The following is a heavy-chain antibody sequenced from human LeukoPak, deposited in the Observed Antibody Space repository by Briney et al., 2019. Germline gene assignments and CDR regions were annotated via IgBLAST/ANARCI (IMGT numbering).Heavy chain of an antibody. CDR3: ARFGSGWYYFDY. D-gene: IGHD6-19*01. V-gene: IGHV4-34*01. CDR1: GGSISSYY. Sequence: PSETLSLTCTVSGGSISSYYWSWIRQPPGKGLEWIGEINHSGSTNYNPSLKSRVTISVDTSKNQFSLKLSSVTVADTAVYYCARFGSGWYYFDYWGQGTLVTVSS. J-gene: IGHJ4*02. CDR2: INHSGST.